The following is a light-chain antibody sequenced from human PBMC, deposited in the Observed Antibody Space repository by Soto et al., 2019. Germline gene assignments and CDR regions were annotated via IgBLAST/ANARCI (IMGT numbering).Light chain of an antibody. CDR2: ATS. CDR3: QHSYTTPLT. V-gene: IGKV1-39*01. Sequence: DIQMTQSPSSLSASVGDTVTITCRASQPFSLYLSWYQQKPGKAPKLLMSATSRLQSGVPSRFSGSGSGTGFTLTITSLQPEDFATYYCQHSYTTPLTFGGGTRVQI. J-gene: IGKJ4*01. CDR1: QPFSLY.